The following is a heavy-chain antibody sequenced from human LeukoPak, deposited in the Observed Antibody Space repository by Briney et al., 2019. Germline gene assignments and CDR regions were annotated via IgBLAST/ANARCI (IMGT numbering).Heavy chain of an antibody. J-gene: IGHJ4*02. Sequence: ASVKVSCKASGYTFTSYYKHWVRQAPGQRLEWMGLINPSGGRTTYAQNFQGRVTMTRDTSTSTVYMELSSLRSEDTAVYYCAREVRNSPAAATDYWGQGTLVTVSS. CDR3: AREVRNSPAAATDY. D-gene: IGHD1-14*01. CDR2: INPSGGRT. V-gene: IGHV1-46*01. CDR1: GYTFTSYY.